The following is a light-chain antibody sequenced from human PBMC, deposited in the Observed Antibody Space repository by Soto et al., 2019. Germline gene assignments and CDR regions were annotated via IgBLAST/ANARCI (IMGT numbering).Light chain of an antibody. V-gene: IGKV3-20*01. CDR2: GAS. J-gene: IGKJ4*01. Sequence: EMVLTQSPAALSLSPGERATLPCSASQSITNNYLAWYQQKPGRAHRLLIYGASSRATGIPDRFSGSGSGTDFTLTISRLEPEDFAMYYCQQYGYLVTFGGGTKVDIK. CDR1: QSITNNY. CDR3: QQYGYLVT.